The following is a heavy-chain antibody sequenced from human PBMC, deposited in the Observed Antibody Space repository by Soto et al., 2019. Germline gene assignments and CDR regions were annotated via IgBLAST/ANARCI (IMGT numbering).Heavy chain of an antibody. J-gene: IGHJ4*02. CDR1: GFTFSSYA. D-gene: IGHD1-26*01. Sequence: VGSLRLSCAASGFTFSSYAMSWVRQAPGKGLEWVSSISSSSSYIYYADSVKGRFTISRDNAKNSLYLQMNSLRAEDTDVYYCARAPGSTTGWGQGTLVTVSS. V-gene: IGHV3-21*01. CDR3: ARAPGSTTG. CDR2: ISSSSSYI.